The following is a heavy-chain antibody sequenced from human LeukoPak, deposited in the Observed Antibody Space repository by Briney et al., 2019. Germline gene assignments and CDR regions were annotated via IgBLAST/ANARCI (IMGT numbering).Heavy chain of an antibody. D-gene: IGHD6-19*01. V-gene: IGHV5-51*01. J-gene: IGHJ4*02. Sequence: GESLKISCKASGCSFTTYWIAWVRQMPAKDREWLGIIYPSDSDTRYSPSFQGQVTISADKSISTAYLQWSSLKASDTAMYYCARLRSGWSLDYWGQGTLVTVSS. CDR1: GCSFTTYW. CDR2: IYPSDSDT. CDR3: ARLRSGWSLDY.